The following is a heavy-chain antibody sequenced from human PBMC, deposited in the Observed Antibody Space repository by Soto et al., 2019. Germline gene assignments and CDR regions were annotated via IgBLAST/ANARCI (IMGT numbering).Heavy chain of an antibody. V-gene: IGHV3-11*06. D-gene: IGHD1-1*01. Sequence: GGSLRLSCAASGFTFSDYYVSWVRQAPGRGLEWISYSSNSGTFARYATSVKGRFSISRDNANNSLYLEMNSLRVEETAVYYCARSGDNFNVLDYWGQGTRVTVYS. CDR2: SSNSGTFA. CDR1: GFTFSDYY. J-gene: IGHJ4*02. CDR3: ARSGDNFNVLDY.